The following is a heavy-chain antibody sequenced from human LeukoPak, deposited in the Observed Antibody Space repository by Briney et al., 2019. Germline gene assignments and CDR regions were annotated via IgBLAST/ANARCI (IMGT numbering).Heavy chain of an antibody. CDR1: GYNFANYG. CDR3: ARGHDFWSGYYIGAFNI. D-gene: IGHD3-3*01. CDR2: INIHDGST. V-gene: IGHV1-18*04. J-gene: IGHJ3*02. Sequence: ASVKVSCKAAGYNFANYGLSWVRQAPGQGLEWVGWINIHDGSTNYGQKFQGRVTMTAETSTNTASMELRSLRSDDTAVYYCARGHDFWSGYYIGAFNIWGQGTMVTVSS.